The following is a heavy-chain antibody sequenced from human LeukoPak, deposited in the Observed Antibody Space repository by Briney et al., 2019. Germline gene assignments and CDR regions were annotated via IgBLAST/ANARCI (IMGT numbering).Heavy chain of an antibody. Sequence: SETLSLTCTVSGGSISSGSYYWSWIRQPAGKGLEWIGRIYTSGSTNYNPSLKSRVTISVDTSKNQFSLKLSSVTAADTAVYYCARDDSSAEEAFDIWGQGTMVTVSS. CDR1: GGSISSGSYY. J-gene: IGHJ3*02. CDR2: IYTSGST. D-gene: IGHD3-22*01. V-gene: IGHV4-61*02. CDR3: ARDDSSAEEAFDI.